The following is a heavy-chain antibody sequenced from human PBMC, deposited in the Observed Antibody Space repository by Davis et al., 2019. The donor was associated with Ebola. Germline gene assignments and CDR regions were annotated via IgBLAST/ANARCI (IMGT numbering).Heavy chain of an antibody. CDR3: ARAIFHEVLDY. J-gene: IGHJ4*02. V-gene: IGHV3-30*04. CDR1: GFTFRNYA. D-gene: IGHD3-3*01. Sequence: GESLKISCAASGFTFRNYAMHWVRQAPGKGLEWVAVVSHSEREKFYADSVKGRFTISRDNSENTLYLQMNSLTADDTAVYYCARAIFHEVLDYWGQGTPVTVSS. CDR2: VSHSEREK.